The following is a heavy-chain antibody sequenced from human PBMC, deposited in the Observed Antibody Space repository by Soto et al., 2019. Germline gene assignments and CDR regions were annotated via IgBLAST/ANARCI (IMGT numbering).Heavy chain of an antibody. J-gene: IGHJ4*02. CDR1: GGSISSSGYY. CDR3: ARHRVVSPIDY. D-gene: IGHD2-15*01. CDR2: IYYSGTT. V-gene: IGHV4-39*01. Sequence: QLQLQESGPGLVKPSETLSLTCTVSGGSISSSGYYWGWIRQPPGKGLEWIGSIYYSGTTYYNPSLKSRVTISVDTTRDQFSLRLTSVTAADTAVYYCARHRVVSPIDYWGQGTLVTVSS.